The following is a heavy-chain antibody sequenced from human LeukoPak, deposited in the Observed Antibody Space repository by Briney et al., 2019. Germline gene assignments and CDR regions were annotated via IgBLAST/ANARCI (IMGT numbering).Heavy chain of an antibody. J-gene: IGHJ4*02. CDR1: GGSISSSSYY. D-gene: IGHD1-26*01. Sequence: SETLSLTCTVSGGSISSSSYYWGWIRQPPGKGLEWIGSIYYSGSTYYNPSLKSRVTISVDTSKNQFSLKLSSVTAADTAVYYCARSIVGASYYFDYWGRGTLVTVSS. CDR2: IYYSGST. V-gene: IGHV4-39*01. CDR3: ARSIVGASYYFDY.